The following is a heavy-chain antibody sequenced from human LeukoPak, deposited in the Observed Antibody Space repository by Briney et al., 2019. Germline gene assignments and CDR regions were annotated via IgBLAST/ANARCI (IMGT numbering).Heavy chain of an antibody. CDR1: GSTFSSHT. CDR3: ARNLPAADY. J-gene: IGHJ4*02. D-gene: IGHD2-2*01. V-gene: IGHV3-48*04. CDR2: ISSTSSVI. Sequence: GGSLRLSCAASGSTFSSHTMNWVRQAPGKGLEWISYISSTSSVIYYADSVKGRFTISRDNAKSSLYLQMNSLRAEDTAVYYCARNLPAADYWGQGTLVTVSS.